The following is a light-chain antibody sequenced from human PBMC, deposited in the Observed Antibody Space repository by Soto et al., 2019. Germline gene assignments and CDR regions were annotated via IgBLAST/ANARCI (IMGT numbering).Light chain of an antibody. Sequence: QSALTQPASVSGSPGQSITISCTGTSSDVGNSNFVSWYQHHPGKAPKLMIYEGTKLSSGVSNRFSGSKSDNTASLTISGLQAEDEADYYCCSYAGRTTGVFGGGTKLTVL. CDR1: SSDVGNSNF. CDR3: CSYAGRTTGV. V-gene: IGLV2-23*01. J-gene: IGLJ3*02. CDR2: EGT.